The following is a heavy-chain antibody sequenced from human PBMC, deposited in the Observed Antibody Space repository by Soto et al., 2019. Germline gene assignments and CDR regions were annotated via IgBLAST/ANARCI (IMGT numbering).Heavy chain of an antibody. J-gene: IGHJ5*02. CDR2: IYHSGST. V-gene: IGHV4-30-2*01. CDR1: GGSISSGGFS. D-gene: IGHD3-10*01. Sequence: SETLSLTCAVSGGSISSGGFSWSWIRQPPGKGLEWIGYIYHSGSTYYNPSLKSRVTISVDRSKNQFSLKLSSVTAADTAVYYCASVPGPWGQGTLVPSPQ. CDR3: ASVPGP.